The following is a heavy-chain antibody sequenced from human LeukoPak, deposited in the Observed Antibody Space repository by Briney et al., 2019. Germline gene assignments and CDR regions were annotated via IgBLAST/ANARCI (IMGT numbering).Heavy chain of an antibody. V-gene: IGHV5-51*01. Sequence: GESLQTSSKCSGSTFTSYWIGWVRQLPGKGLEWMGIIYPGDSDTRYSPSFQGQVTISADKSINTAYLQRSSLKASDTAMYYCARHGLPFDIWGQGTMVTVSS. CDR1: GSTFTSYW. J-gene: IGHJ3*02. CDR3: ARHGLPFDI. CDR2: IYPGDSDT.